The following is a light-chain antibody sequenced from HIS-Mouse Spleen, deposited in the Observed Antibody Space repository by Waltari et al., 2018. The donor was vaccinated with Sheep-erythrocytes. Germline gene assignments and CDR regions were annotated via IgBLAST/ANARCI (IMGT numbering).Light chain of an antibody. J-gene: IGLJ3*02. V-gene: IGLV2-8*01. CDR3: SSYAGSNNWV. CDR1: SSDVGCYNY. Sequence: QSALTQPPSASGSPGQSVTISCTGTSSDVGCYNYASWYQQHPGQAPKLMIYEVSKRPSGVPDRFSGSKSGNTASLTVSGLQAEDEADYYCSSYAGSNNWVFGGGTKLTVL. CDR2: EVS.